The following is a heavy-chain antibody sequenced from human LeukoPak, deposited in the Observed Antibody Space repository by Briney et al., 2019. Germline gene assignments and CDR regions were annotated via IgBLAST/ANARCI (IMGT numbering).Heavy chain of an antibody. J-gene: IGHJ4*02. V-gene: IGHV3-21*01. CDR1: GFTFSSYS. CDR2: ISGSNSYI. Sequence: ETLSLTCAASGFTFSSYSMNWVRQAPGKGLEWVSSISGSNSYIYYADSMKGRFTISRDNSRNTLYLQINSLRAQDTAVYYCAKGARKGDDYGGFFDYWGQGTLVTVSS. CDR3: AKGARKGDDYGGFFDY. D-gene: IGHD4-23*01.